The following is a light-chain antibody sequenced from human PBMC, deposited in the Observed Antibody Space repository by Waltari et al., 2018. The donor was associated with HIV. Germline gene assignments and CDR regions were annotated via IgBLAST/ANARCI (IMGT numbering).Light chain of an antibody. Sequence: QSVLTQPPSASGAPGQRVTLSCTGGNSNLGTHEVHWYQQFPGTAPQPLIYNTNNRPSGVPDRFSGSKSGTSASLAITGLQADDEADYYCQSSDNTLSGSVFGGGTRLTVL. CDR1: NSNLGTHE. J-gene: IGLJ2*01. CDR3: QSSDNTLSGSV. CDR2: NTN. V-gene: IGLV1-40*01.